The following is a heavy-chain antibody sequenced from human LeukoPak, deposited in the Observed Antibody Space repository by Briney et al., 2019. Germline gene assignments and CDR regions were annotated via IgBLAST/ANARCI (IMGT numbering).Heavy chain of an antibody. V-gene: IGHV3-23*01. CDR3: AKRDYDYWSGYFDQ. CDR1: GFTFSSYA. CDR2: ISGSGGGT. Sequence: GGSLRLSCAASGFTFSSYAMSWVRQAPGKGLEWVSAISGSGGGTYYADPVKGRFTISRDNSKNTMYLLMNSLRAEDTAVYYCAKRDYDYWSGYFDQWGQGALVTVSS. D-gene: IGHD3-3*01. J-gene: IGHJ4*02.